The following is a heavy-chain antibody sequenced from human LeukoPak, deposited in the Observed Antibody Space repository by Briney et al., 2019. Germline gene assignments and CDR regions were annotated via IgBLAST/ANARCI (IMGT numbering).Heavy chain of an antibody. Sequence: PSETLSLTCTVSGGSISSGSYYWSWIQQPAGKGLEWIGRIYTSGSTNYNPSLKSRVTISVDTSRNQFSLKLGSVTAADTAVYYCARDAGFGDYYYYYMDVWGRGTTVTISS. CDR3: ARDAGFGDYYYYYMDV. CDR2: IYTSGST. J-gene: IGHJ6*03. V-gene: IGHV4-61*02. CDR1: GGSISSGSYY. D-gene: IGHD3-10*01.